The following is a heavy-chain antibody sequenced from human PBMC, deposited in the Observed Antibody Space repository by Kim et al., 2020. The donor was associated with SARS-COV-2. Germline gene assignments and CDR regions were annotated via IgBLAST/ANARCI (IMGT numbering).Heavy chain of an antibody. D-gene: IGHD6-19*01. CDR3: ARGGRRGSGWENLDY. Sequence: SETLSLTCTVSGGSVSSGSYYWSWIRQPPGKGLEWIGYIYYSGSTNYNPSLKSRVTISVDTSKNQFSLKLSSVTAADTAVYYCARGGRRGSGWENLDYWGQGTLVTVSS. J-gene: IGHJ4*02. CDR2: IYYSGST. V-gene: IGHV4-61*01. CDR1: GGSVSSGSYY.